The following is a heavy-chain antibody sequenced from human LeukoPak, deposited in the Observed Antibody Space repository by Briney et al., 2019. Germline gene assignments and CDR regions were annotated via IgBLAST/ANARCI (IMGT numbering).Heavy chain of an antibody. CDR2: ISHGGDSA. CDR3: AKGRSGWYEGLDY. J-gene: IGHJ4*02. D-gene: IGHD6-19*01. CDR1: GFTFSDYY. V-gene: IGHV3-23*01. Sequence: GGSLRLSCAASGFTFSDYYMSWIRQAPGKGLEWVSVISHGGDSAWYADSVKGRFTISRDNSKSTLFLQMNSLRADDTAIYYCAKGRSGWYEGLDYWGQGILVTVSS.